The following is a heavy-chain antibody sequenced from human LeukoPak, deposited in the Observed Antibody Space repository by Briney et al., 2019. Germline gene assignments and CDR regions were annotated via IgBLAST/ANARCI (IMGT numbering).Heavy chain of an antibody. CDR1: GMTFSDHW. Sequence: GGSLRLSCAASGMTFSDHWMHWVRQVPGKGLVWASLIKTDGRTTIYADSVKGRFTISRDNGKSTLYLQMNSLRAEDTAIYYCTTGPSYGYEWWGQETVVTVSS. J-gene: IGHJ1*01. CDR3: TTGPSYGYEW. CDR2: IKTDGRTT. V-gene: IGHV3-74*01. D-gene: IGHD3-16*01.